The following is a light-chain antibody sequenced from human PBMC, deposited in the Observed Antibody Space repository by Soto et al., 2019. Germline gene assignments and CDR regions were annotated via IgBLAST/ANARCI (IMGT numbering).Light chain of an antibody. CDR1: ESVNSNY. CDR2: GAS. J-gene: IGKJ2*01. V-gene: IGKV3-20*01. CDR3: HQYGLLPRHP. Sequence: EIVLTQSPVTLSLSPGESATLSCRASESVNSNYLAWYQQKPGQAPRLLIFGASSRATGIPNRVSGSGSGTDFTLTISGLEPEDFAVYYCHQYGLLPRHPFGQGTKLEIK.